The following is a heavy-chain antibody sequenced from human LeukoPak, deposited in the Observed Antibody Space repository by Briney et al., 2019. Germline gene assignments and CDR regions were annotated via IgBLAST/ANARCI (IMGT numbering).Heavy chain of an antibody. V-gene: IGHV3-33*06. CDR3: AKDVSVTPKGFDY. Sequence: GGSLRLSCAASGFTFSSYGMHWVRQAPGKGLEWAAVIWYDGSNKYYADSVKGRFTISRDNSKNTLYLQMNSLRAEDTAVYYCAKDVSVTPKGFDYWGQGTLVTVSS. D-gene: IGHD4-11*01. CDR1: GFTFSSYG. CDR2: IWYDGSNK. J-gene: IGHJ4*02.